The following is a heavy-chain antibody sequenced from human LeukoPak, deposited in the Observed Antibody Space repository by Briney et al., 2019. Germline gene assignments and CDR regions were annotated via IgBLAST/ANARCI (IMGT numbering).Heavy chain of an antibody. D-gene: IGHD2-2*01. J-gene: IGHJ4*02. V-gene: IGHV4-34*01. CDR3: ARGGYCSSTSCYCDY. Sequence: SETLSLTCAVYGGSFSGYYWSWIRQPLGKGLEWIGEINHSGSTNYNPSLKSRVTISVDTSKNQFSLKLSSVTAADTAVYYCARGGYCSSTSCYCDYWGQGTLVTVSS. CDR1: GGSFSGYY. CDR2: INHSGST.